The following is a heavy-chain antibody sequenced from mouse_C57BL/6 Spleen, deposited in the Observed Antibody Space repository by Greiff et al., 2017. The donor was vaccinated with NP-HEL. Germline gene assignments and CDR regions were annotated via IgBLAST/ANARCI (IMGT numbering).Heavy chain of an antibody. CDR2: INPSTGGT. CDR3: ARGGNYEAMDY. Sequence: EVMLVESGPELVKPGASVKISCKASGYSFTGYYMNWVKQSPEKSLEWIGEINPSTGGTTYNQKFKAKATLTVDKSSSTAYMQLKSLTSEDSAVYYCARGGNYEAMDYWGQGTSVTVSS. CDR1: GYSFTGYY. D-gene: IGHD2-1*01. V-gene: IGHV1-42*01. J-gene: IGHJ4*01.